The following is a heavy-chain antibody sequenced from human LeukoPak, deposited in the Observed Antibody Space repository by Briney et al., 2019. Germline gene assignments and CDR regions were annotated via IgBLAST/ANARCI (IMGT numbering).Heavy chain of an antibody. D-gene: IGHD3-3*01. V-gene: IGHV4-59*08. J-gene: IGHJ4*02. CDR1: GGSISSYY. CDR3: AREILRGRVDY. CDR2: IYYSGCT. Sequence: SETLSLTCTVSGGSISSYYWSWIRQPPGKGLEWIGYIYYSGCTNYNPSLKSRVTISVDTSKNQFSLKLSSVTAADTAVYYCAREILRGRVDYWGQGTLVTVSS.